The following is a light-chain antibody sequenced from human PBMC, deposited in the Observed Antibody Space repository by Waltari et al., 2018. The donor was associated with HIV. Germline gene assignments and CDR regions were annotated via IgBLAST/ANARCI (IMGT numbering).Light chain of an antibody. CDR3: MQTVQLPYT. Sequence: DIVMTQPTLPLAVTPGQPASISCKSSQSLLASGGKTYLSWYLQKPGQPPQLLIYEVSKRFSGVPDRVSGIGSGTDFTLKISRVEAEDVGFYYCMQTVQLPYTFGQGTKLEIK. J-gene: IGKJ2*01. CDR1: QSLLASGGKTY. CDR2: EVS. V-gene: IGKV2D-29*01.